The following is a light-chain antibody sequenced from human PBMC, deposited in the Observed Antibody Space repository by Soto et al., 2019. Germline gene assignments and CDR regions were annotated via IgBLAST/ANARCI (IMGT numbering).Light chain of an antibody. Sequence: QSVLTQPPSASGSPGQSVTISCTGTSSDVGGYDYVSWYQQHPGKAPKLMIYEVTKRPSGVPDRFSGSKSGNTASLTVSGLQAEDEADYYCSSYTTSGTYVLFGGGTQLTVL. CDR3: SSYTTSGTYVL. J-gene: IGLJ3*02. CDR1: SSDVGGYDY. CDR2: EVT. V-gene: IGLV2-8*01.